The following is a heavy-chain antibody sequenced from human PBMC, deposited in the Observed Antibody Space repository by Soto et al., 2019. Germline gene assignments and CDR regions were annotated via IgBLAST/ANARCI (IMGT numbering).Heavy chain of an antibody. CDR2: IKSKTDGGTT. D-gene: IGHD3-10*01. J-gene: IGHJ3*02. CDR1: GFTFSNAW. V-gene: IGHV3-15*07. Sequence: PGGSLRLSCAASGFTFSNAWMNWVRQAPGKGLEWVGRIKSKTDGGTTDYAGPVKGRFTISRDDSKNTLYLQMNSLKTEDTAVYYCTTDSTERVLWFGEAIYDAFDIWGRGTMVTVSS. CDR3: TTDSTERVLWFGEAIYDAFDI.